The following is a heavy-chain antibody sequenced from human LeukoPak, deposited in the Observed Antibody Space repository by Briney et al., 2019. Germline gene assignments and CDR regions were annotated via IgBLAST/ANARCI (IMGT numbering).Heavy chain of an antibody. Sequence: SETLSLTCAVYGGSFSGYYWSWIRQPPGKGLEWIGEINHSGSTNYNPSLKSRVTISVDTSKNQFSLKLSSVTAADTAVYYCARRPYGSGNFDYWGQGTLVTVSS. D-gene: IGHD3-10*01. V-gene: IGHV4-34*01. CDR3: ARRPYGSGNFDY. CDR1: GGSFSGYY. CDR2: INHSGST. J-gene: IGHJ4*02.